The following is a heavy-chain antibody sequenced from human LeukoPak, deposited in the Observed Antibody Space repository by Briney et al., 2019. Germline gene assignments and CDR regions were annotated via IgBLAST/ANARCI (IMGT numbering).Heavy chain of an antibody. Sequence: SETLSLTCTVSGGSISSSSYYWGWIRQPPGKGLERIGSIYYSGSTYYNPSLKSRVTISVDTSKNQFSLKLSSVSAADTAVYYCAGGAYCGGDCYSYYGMDVWGQGTTVTVSS. CDR2: IYYSGST. D-gene: IGHD2-21*02. V-gene: IGHV4-39*01. CDR1: GGSISSSSYY. J-gene: IGHJ6*02. CDR3: AGGAYCGGDCYSYYGMDV.